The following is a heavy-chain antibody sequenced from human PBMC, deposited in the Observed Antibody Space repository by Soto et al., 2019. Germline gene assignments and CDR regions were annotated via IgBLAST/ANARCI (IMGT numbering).Heavy chain of an antibody. D-gene: IGHD3-22*01. Sequence: QVQLQESGPGLVKPSQTLSLTCTVSGGSISSGDYYWSWIRQPPGKGLEWMGYIYYSGSTYYNPSVKSRVTISVDTSKNQFSLKLSSVTAADTAVYYCARVLQDYYDSSGQTFDYWGQGTLVTVSS. V-gene: IGHV4-30-4*01. CDR3: ARVLQDYYDSSGQTFDY. J-gene: IGHJ4*02. CDR2: IYYSGST. CDR1: GGSISSGDYY.